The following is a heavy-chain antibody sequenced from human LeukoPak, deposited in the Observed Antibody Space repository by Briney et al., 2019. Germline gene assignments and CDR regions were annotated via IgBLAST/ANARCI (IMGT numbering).Heavy chain of an antibody. CDR1: GGSISSYY. CDR2: IYYSGST. D-gene: IGHD2-21*02. V-gene: IGHV4-59*01. Sequence: PSETLSLTCTVSGGSISSYYWSWIRQPPGEGLEWIGYIYYSGSTNYNPSLKSRVTISVDTSKNQFSLKLSSVTAADTAVYYCASMVWVTAPSHRDWYFDLWGRGTLVTVSS. CDR3: ASMVWVTAPSHRDWYFDL. J-gene: IGHJ2*01.